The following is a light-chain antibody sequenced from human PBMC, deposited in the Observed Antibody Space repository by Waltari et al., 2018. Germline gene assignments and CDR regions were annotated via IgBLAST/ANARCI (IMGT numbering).Light chain of an antibody. V-gene: IGKV3-20*01. CDR1: QSVSSSY. Sequence: EIVLTQSPGTLSLSPGERATLSCRASQSVSSSYLAWYQQKPGQAPRLLIYGASSRATGIPDRFSGSVSGTDFTRTISRLEPEDFAVYYCQQSGSSPYTFGQGTKLEIK. CDR2: GAS. CDR3: QQSGSSPYT. J-gene: IGKJ2*01.